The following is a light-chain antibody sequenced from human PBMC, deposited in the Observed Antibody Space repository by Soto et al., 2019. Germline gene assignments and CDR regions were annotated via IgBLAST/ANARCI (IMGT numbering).Light chain of an antibody. Sequence: EIVLTPSPATLSLSLGDRATLSCRASQSVSNNYLAWYQQKPGQAPRLLIYGASNRATGIPDRFSGSGSGTDFTLTISRLEPDDFAVYYCQQYGSLGTFGQGTKVDIK. V-gene: IGKV3-20*01. J-gene: IGKJ1*01. CDR2: GAS. CDR1: QSVSNNY. CDR3: QQYGSLGT.